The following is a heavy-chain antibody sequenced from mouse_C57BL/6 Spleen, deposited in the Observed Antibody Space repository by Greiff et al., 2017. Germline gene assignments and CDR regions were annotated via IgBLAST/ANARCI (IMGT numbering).Heavy chain of an antibody. CDR3: ASGYGY. V-gene: IGHV1-50*01. J-gene: IGHJ2*01. CDR1: GYTFTSYW. CDR2: IDPADSYN. D-gene: IGHD2-2*01. Sequence: VKLQQPGAELVKPGASVKLSCKASGYTFTSYWMQWVKQRPGQGLEWIGEIDPADSYNNYNQKFKGKATLTVDTSSSTAYMQLSSLTSEDSSVYYCASGYGYWGQGTTLTVSS.